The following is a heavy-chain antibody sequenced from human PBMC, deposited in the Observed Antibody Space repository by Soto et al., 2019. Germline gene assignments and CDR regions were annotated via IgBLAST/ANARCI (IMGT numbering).Heavy chain of an antibody. CDR1: GFTYESYA. D-gene: IGHD3-16*01. V-gene: IGHV3-23*01. CDR3: AISTGGFGGLFVVPSDY. CDR2: INSGGTVA. J-gene: IGHJ4*02. Sequence: PGGSLRLSCAASGFTYESYAMSWVRQAPGKGLEWVSGINSGGTVAHYADSVKGRFAISRDNSKNTLSLEVNSLRVDDTGLYYCAISTGGFGGLFVVPSDYWGQGTLVTVSS.